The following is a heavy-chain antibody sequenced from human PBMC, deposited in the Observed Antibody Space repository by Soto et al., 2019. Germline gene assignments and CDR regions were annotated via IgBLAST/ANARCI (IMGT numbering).Heavy chain of an antibody. Sequence: ASVKVSCKASGYTFTSYGISWVRQAPGQGLEWMGWISAYNGNTNYAQKPQGRVTMTTDTSTSTAYMELRSLRSDDTAVYYCARDRDYDSSGPDAFDIWGQGTMVTVSS. CDR1: GYTFTSYG. CDR3: ARDRDYDSSGPDAFDI. J-gene: IGHJ3*02. D-gene: IGHD3-22*01. CDR2: ISAYNGNT. V-gene: IGHV1-18*04.